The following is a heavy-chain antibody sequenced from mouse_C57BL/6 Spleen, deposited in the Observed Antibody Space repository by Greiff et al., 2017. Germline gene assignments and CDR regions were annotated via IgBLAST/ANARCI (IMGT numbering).Heavy chain of an antibody. CDR1: GYTFTSYG. J-gene: IGHJ2*01. D-gene: IGHD1-1*01. CDR3: ARSDYYGSSYRDD. CDR2: IYPRSGNT. Sequence: QVQLKESGAELARPGASVKLSCKASGYTFTSYGISWVKQRTGQGLEWIGEIYPRSGNTYYNEKFKGKATLTADKSSSTAYMELRSLTSEDSAVYFCARSDYYGSSYRDDWGQGTTLTVSS. V-gene: IGHV1-81*01.